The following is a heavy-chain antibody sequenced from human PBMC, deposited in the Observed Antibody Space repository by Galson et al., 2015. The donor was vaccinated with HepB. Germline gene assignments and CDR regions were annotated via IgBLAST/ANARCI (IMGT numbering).Heavy chain of an antibody. D-gene: IGHD3-10*01. CDR2: FSGSSSNT. Sequence: SLRLSCAASGFSFGSYEMSWVRQAPGKGLEWVSTFSGSSSNTYYADSVKGRFSISRDNSKSILYLQMNSLRAEDTAGYYCAKDSFDYRSGNNDGFDMWGQGTMVTVSS. J-gene: IGHJ3*02. CDR1: GFSFGSYE. CDR3: AKDSFDYRSGNNDGFDM. V-gene: IGHV3-23*01.